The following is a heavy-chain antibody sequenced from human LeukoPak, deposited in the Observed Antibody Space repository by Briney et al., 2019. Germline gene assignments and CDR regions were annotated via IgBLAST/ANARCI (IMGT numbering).Heavy chain of an antibody. Sequence: SETLSLTCTVSGGSISSYYWSWIRQPPGKGLEWIGYIYYSGSTNYNPSLKSRVTISVDTSKNQFSLKLSSVTAADTAVYYCASSELRGYYYYMDVWGKGTTVTVSS. D-gene: IGHD1-7*01. CDR3: ASSELRGYYYYMDV. V-gene: IGHV4-59*01. CDR2: IYYSGST. CDR1: GGSISSYY. J-gene: IGHJ6*03.